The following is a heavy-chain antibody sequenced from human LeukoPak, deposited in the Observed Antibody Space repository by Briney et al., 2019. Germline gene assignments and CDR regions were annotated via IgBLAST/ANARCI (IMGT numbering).Heavy chain of an antibody. CDR3: AREGTDSSGYPSRLVDY. J-gene: IGHJ4*02. Sequence: SVKVSCKASGGTFSSYAISWVRQAPGQELEWMGRIIPIFGIANYAQKFQGRVTITADKSTSTAYMELSSLRSEDTAVYYCAREGTDSSGYPSRLVDYWGQGTLVTVSS. CDR2: IIPIFGIA. V-gene: IGHV1-69*04. D-gene: IGHD3-22*01. CDR1: GGTFSSYA.